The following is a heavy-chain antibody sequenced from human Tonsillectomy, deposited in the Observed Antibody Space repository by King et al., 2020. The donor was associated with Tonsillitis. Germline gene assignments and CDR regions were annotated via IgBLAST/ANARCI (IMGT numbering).Heavy chain of an antibody. V-gene: IGHV2-70*13. D-gene: IGHD2-2*01. J-gene: IGHJ4*02. Sequence: TLKESGPELVKPTQTLTLTCTFSGFSLSASGMCVSWIRQPPGKPLEWLALIDWVNDKYYSTSLRTRLTISKDTAKNQVALTMTNVDPVDTATYFCARTPVVATAARYFDCWGQGILVTVSS. CDR3: ARTPVVATAARYFDC. CDR2: IDWVNDK. CDR1: GFSLSASGMC.